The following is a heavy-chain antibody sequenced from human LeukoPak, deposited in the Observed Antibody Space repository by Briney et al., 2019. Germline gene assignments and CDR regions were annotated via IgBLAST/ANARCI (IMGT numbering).Heavy chain of an antibody. CDR2: IIPIFGIA. CDR3: ARDGGSGSYYEGGWFDP. Sequence: GASVKVSCKASGGTFSSYAISWVRQAPGQGLEWMGRIIPIFGIANYAQKFQGRVTITADESTSTAYMELSSLRSEDTAVYYCARDGGSGSYYEGGWFDPWGQGTLVTVSS. D-gene: IGHD3-10*01. CDR1: GGTFSSYA. V-gene: IGHV1-69*13. J-gene: IGHJ5*02.